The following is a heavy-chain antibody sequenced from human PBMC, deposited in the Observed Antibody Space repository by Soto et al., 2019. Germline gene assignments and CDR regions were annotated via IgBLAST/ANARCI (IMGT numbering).Heavy chain of an antibody. D-gene: IGHD2-15*01. CDR1: GYSFTSYW. J-gene: IGHJ2*01. V-gene: IGHV5-51*01. CDR2: IYPGDSDT. Sequence: GESLKISCKGSGYSFTSYWIGWVRQMPGKGLEWMGIIYPGDSDTRYSPSFQGQVTISADKSISTAYLQWSSLKASDTAMYYCASRYFSGGSCDGWHFALSGRGTLLTVSS. CDR3: ASRYFSGGSCDGWHFAL.